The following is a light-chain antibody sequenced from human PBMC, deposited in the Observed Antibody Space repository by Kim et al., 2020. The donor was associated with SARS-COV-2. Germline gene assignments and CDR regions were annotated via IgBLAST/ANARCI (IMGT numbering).Light chain of an antibody. CDR1: QSISSW. CDR3: QQYHSFSYT. V-gene: IGKV1-5*01. CDR2: DAS. J-gene: IGKJ2*01. Sequence: DIQMTQSPSTLSASVGDRVTFTCRASQSISSWLAWYQQKPGKAPKALIYDASTLESGVPARFRGSGFGTEFTLTITSLQPDDFATYYCQQYHSFSYTFGQGTKLEI.